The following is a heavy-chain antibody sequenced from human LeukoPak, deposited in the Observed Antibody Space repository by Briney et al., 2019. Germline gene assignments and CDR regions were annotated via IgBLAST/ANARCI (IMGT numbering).Heavy chain of an antibody. J-gene: IGHJ4*02. CDR1: GYSFTSYW. CDR3: ARHSFYGSGSYSPGDH. D-gene: IGHD3-10*01. CDR2: IYPGDSDI. V-gene: IGHV5-51*01. Sequence: GESLKISCKGSGYSFTSYWIAWVRQMPGKGLEWMGIIYPGDSDIRYSPSFQGQVTISADKSISTAYLQWSSLKASDTAMYYCARHSFYGSGSYSPGDHWGREPWSPSPQ.